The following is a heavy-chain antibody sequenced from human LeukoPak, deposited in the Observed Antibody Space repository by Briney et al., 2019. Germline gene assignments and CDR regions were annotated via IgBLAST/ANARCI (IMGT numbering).Heavy chain of an antibody. Sequence: SETLSLTCTVSGGSISSSSYYWGWIRQPPGKGLEWIGSIYYSGSTYYNPSLESRVTISVDTSKNQFSLKLSSVTAADTAVYYCARLTAGTHFDYWGQGTLVTVSS. CDR3: ARLTAGTHFDY. J-gene: IGHJ4*02. CDR1: GGSISSSSYY. V-gene: IGHV4-39*01. CDR2: IYYSGST.